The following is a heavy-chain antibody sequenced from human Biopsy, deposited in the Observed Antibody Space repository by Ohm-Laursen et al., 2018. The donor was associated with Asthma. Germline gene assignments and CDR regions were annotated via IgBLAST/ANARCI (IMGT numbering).Heavy chain of an antibody. J-gene: IGHJ6*01. CDR2: ISVYNGNT. CDR1: GYTFNSVG. V-gene: IGHV1-18*01. CDR3: ARAVDYSHYYGIDV. D-gene: IGHD3-10*01. Sequence: SSVKVSCKTSGYTFNSVGITWVRQAPGQGLEWMGWISVYNGNTKVAQKLQDRVTMITDTSTSTAYMELRSLRSDDTAVYFCARAVDYSHYYGIDVWGQGTTVTVSP.